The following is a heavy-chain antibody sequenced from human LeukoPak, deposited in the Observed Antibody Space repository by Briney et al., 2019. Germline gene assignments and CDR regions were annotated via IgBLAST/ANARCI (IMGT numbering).Heavy chain of an antibody. D-gene: IGHD2-21*01. J-gene: IGHJ5*02. Sequence: GESLKISCKGSGYILKNYWISWVRQMPGKGLEWMGRIDPSDSFTNYSPSFQGHVTISADKSISTAYLQWSSLKASDTAIYYCARHSAPRDWFEPWGQGTLVTVSA. CDR3: ARHSAPRDWFEP. CDR2: IDPSDSFT. CDR1: GYILKNYW. V-gene: IGHV5-10-1*01.